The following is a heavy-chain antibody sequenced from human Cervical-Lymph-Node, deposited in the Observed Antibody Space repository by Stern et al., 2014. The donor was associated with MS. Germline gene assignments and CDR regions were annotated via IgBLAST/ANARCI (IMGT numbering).Heavy chain of an antibody. CDR2: ISYDGRDK. CDR1: GFVFRRYA. CDR3: AKGGSGSYLD. D-gene: IGHD1-26*01. Sequence: VQLVESGGGVVQPARSLRLSCAASGFVFRRYALHWVRQAPGKGLEWVALISYDGRDKYYTDSVKGRFTVSRDNSNNTVDLEMNSLRLEDTAVYYCAKGGSGSYLDWGQGSLVTVSS. V-gene: IGHV3-30*04. J-gene: IGHJ4*02.